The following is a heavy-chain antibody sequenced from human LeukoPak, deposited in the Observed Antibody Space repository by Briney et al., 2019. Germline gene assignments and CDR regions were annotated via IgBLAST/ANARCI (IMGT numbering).Heavy chain of an antibody. Sequence: GGSLRLSCAASGFTFSSYAMSWVRQAPGKGLEGVSAISGSGGSTYYADSVKGRFTISRDNSKNTLYLKMNSLRAEDTAVYYCAKDLYGYVSNWFDPWGQGTLVTVSS. CDR1: GFTFSSYA. CDR3: AKDLYGYVSNWFDP. D-gene: IGHD5-12*01. CDR2: ISGSGGST. J-gene: IGHJ5*02. V-gene: IGHV3-23*01.